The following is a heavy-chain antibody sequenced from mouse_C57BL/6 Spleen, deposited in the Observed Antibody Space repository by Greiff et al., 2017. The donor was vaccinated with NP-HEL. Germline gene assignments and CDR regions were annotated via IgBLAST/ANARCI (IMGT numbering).Heavy chain of an antibody. D-gene: IGHD1-1*01. V-gene: IGHV1-85*01. CDR1: GYTFTSYD. J-gene: IGHJ1*03. CDR3: ARRDGSSYWYFDV. Sequence: QVQLKQSGPELVKPGASVKLSCKASGYTFTSYDINWVKQRPGQGLEWIGWIYPRDGSTKYNEKFKGKATLTVGTSSSTAYMELHSLTSEDSAVYFCARRDGSSYWYFDVWGTGTTVTVSS. CDR2: IYPRDGST.